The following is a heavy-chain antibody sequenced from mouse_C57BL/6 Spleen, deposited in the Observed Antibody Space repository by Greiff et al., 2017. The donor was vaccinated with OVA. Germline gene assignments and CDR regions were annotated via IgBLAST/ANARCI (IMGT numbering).Heavy chain of an antibody. CDR2: IYPGSGST. CDR3: AREGYDRPRGFAY. J-gene: IGHJ3*01. D-gene: IGHD2-10*02. V-gene: IGHV1-55*01. CDR1: GYTFTSYW. Sequence: QVQLQQPGAELVKPGASVKMSCKASGYTFTSYWITWVKQRPGQGLEWIGDIYPGSGSTNYNEKFKSKATLTVDTSSSTAYMQLSSLTSEDSAVYYGAREGYDRPRGFAYWGQGTLVTVSA.